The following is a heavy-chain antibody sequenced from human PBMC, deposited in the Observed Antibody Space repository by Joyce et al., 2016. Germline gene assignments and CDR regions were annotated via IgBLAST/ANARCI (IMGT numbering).Heavy chain of an antibody. V-gene: IGHV3-48*03. CDR3: ASPSCAV. CDR1: GFIFSSKE. J-gene: IGHJ4*02. CDR2: ISRSGDLR. Sequence: EVQLVESGGGLVQHGGSLILSCAASGFIFSSKEMNWVRQTPGKGLEWIAYISRSGDLRQYADSVRGRFTISRDNAGSSLYLQMESLRAEDTAMYYCASPSCAVCGQGSLVTVSS.